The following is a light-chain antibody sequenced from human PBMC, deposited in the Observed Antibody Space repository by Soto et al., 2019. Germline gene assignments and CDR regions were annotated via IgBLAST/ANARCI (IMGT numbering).Light chain of an antibody. V-gene: IGLV2-14*01. CDR1: SSDVGGYNY. Sequence: QSALTQPASVSGSPGQSITISCTGTSSDVGGYNYVSWYQQYPGKAPKLMIFEVSNRPSGVSSRFSGSTSGNTASLTISGLQAEDDADYYCSSYTTNNTLLFGGGTQLTVL. J-gene: IGLJ3*02. CDR3: SSYTTNNTLL. CDR2: EVS.